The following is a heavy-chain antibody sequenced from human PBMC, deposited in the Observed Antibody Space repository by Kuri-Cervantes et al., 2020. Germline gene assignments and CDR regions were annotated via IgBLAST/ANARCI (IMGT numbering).Heavy chain of an antibody. CDR1: GFTFSSYW. D-gene: IGHD3-22*01. CDR2: IKQDGSEK. Sequence: GESLKISCAASGFTFSSYWMSWVRQAPGKGLEWVANIKQDGSEKYYVDSVKGRFTISRDNAKNSLYLQMNSLRAEDTAVYYCARRITMIVVARNWFDPWGQGTLVTVSS. V-gene: IGHV3-7*01. CDR3: ARRITMIVVARNWFDP. J-gene: IGHJ5*02.